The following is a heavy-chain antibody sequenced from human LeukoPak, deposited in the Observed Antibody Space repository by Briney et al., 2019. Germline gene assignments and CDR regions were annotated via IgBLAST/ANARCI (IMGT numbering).Heavy chain of an antibody. V-gene: IGHV3-23*01. CDR2: ISGSGGST. CDR3: AGEPWSYYIPAYYYYYMDV. Sequence: GGSLRLSSAASGFTFSSYGMSWVRQAPGKGLEWVSAISGSGGSTYYADSVKGRFTISRDNSKNTLYLQMNSLRAEDTAVYYCAGEPWSYYIPAYYYYYMDVWGKGTTVTISS. J-gene: IGHJ6*03. CDR1: GFTFSSYG. D-gene: IGHD3-10*01.